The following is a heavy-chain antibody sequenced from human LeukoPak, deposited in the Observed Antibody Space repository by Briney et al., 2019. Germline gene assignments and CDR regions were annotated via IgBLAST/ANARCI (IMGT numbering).Heavy chain of an antibody. J-gene: IGHJ4*02. D-gene: IGHD2-2*01. Sequence: SETLSLTCTVSGGSISSGGYYWSWIRQHPGKGLEWIGYIYYSGSTYYNPSLKSRVTIPVDTSKNQFSLKLSSVTAADTAVYYCARGRPYQLLYYDYWGQGTLVTVSS. CDR3: ARGRPYQLLYYDY. CDR1: GGSISSGGYY. CDR2: IYYSGST. V-gene: IGHV4-31*03.